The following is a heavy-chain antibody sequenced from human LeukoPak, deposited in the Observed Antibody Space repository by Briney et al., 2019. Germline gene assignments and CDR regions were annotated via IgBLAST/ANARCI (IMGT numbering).Heavy chain of an antibody. D-gene: IGHD3-22*01. CDR2: IYYSGST. CDR3: ARDLIYYDTVGYFDY. V-gene: IGHV4-30-4*01. Sequence: PSQTLSLTCTVSGGSISSGDYYWSWIRQPPGKGLEWIGYIYYSGSTYYNPSLKSRVTTSVDTSKNQFSLKLSSVTAADTAVYYCARDLIYYDTVGYFDYWGQGTLVTVSS. CDR1: GGSISSGDYY. J-gene: IGHJ4*02.